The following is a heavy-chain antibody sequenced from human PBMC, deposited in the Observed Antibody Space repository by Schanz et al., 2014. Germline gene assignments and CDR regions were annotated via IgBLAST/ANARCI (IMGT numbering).Heavy chain of an antibody. CDR2: FNAHTGNT. Sequence: QLMQSGSEVRKPGASVKVSCNASGYIFASHGMTWVRQAPGQGPELMGWFNAHTGNTQYAQKFQGRVNMTRDTVTTTVHLELTRRRTDDTAIYYGARVHIAAYRNSSPGAFDIWGQGTRVSVSS. D-gene: IGHD6-19*01. CDR3: ARVHIAAYRNSSPGAFDI. V-gene: IGHV1-18*01. CDR1: GYIFASHG. J-gene: IGHJ3*02.